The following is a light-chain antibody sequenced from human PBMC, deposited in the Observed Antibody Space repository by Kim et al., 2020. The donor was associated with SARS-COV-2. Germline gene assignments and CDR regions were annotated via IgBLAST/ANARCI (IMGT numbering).Light chain of an antibody. Sequence: SHGERAPTSCRASQSVSSNYLAWYQQKPGQAPRLLIYGASSRATGIPDRFSGSGSGTDFTLTITRLEPEDFAVYYCQQYSSSPATFGQGTKVDIK. J-gene: IGKJ1*01. CDR1: QSVSSNY. CDR3: QQYSSSPAT. V-gene: IGKV3-20*01. CDR2: GAS.